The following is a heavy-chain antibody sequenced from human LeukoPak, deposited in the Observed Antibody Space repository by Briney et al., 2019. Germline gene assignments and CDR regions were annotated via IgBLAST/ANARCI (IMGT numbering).Heavy chain of an antibody. Sequence: GRSLRLSCTASGFTFGEYSMSWVRQAPGKGLEWVGFIRKQDGTTEYAASVRGRFTISRDESNRIAYLQMNSLKTEDTAVYHCNRWHISGVSYSNVWGQGTLVTVSP. V-gene: IGHV3-49*04. J-gene: IGHJ4*02. CDR1: GFTFGEYS. CDR2: IRKQDGTT. CDR3: NRWHISGVSYSNV. D-gene: IGHD2-15*01.